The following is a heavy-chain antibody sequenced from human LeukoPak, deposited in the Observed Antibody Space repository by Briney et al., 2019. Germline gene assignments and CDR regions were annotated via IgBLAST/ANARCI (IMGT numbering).Heavy chain of an antibody. Sequence: GESLRLSCAASGFTFSSYAMSWVRQAPGKGLEWVSAISDSGSSTYYADSVKGRFTISRDNFKNTLYLEMNSLRAEDTAVYYCAKGSTITSPFDYWGQGTLVTVSS. V-gene: IGHV3-23*01. CDR2: ISDSGSST. CDR3: AKGSTITSPFDY. CDR1: GFTFSSYA. J-gene: IGHJ4*02. D-gene: IGHD3-10*01.